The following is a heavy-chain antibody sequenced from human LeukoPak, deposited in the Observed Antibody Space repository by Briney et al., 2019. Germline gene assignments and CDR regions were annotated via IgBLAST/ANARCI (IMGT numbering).Heavy chain of an antibody. V-gene: IGHV3-9*01. CDR2: ISWNSGSI. Sequence: PGRSLRLSCAASGFTFDDYAMHWVRQAPGKGLEWVSGISWNSGSIGYADSVKGRFTISRDNAKNSLYLQMNSLRAEDTALYYCAKSEEMATIGLSSFDYWGQGTLVTVSS. CDR1: GFTFDDYA. J-gene: IGHJ4*02. CDR3: AKSEEMATIGLSSFDY. D-gene: IGHD5-24*01.